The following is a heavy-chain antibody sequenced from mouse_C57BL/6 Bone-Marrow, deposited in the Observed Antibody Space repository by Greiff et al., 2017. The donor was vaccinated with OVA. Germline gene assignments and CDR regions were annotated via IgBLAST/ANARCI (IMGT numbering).Heavy chain of an antibody. D-gene: IGHD1-1*01. CDR1: GYTFTNYW. V-gene: IGHV1-63*01. J-gene: IGHJ4*01. Sequence: VQLQQSGAELVRPGTSVKMSCKASGYTFTNYWIGWAKQRPGHGLEWIGDIYPGGGYTNYNEKFKGKATLTADKSSSTAYMQFSSLTSEDSAIYYCARMVVATPYAMDYWGQGTSVTVSS. CDR2: IYPGGGYT. CDR3: ARMVVATPYAMDY.